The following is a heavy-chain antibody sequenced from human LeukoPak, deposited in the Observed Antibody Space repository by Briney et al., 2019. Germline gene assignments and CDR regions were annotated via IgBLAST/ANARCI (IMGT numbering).Heavy chain of an antibody. V-gene: IGHV4-59*08. CDR2: IYYSGST. CDR3: ARLDYYYDSSGGV. CDR1: GVSISGSDW. J-gene: IGHJ4*02. D-gene: IGHD3-22*01. Sequence: PSETLSLTCAVSGVSISGSDWWSWIRQPPGKGLEWIGYIYYSGSTNYNPSLKSRVTISVDTSKNQFSLKLSSVTAADTAVYYCARLDYYYDSSGGVWGQGTLVTVSS.